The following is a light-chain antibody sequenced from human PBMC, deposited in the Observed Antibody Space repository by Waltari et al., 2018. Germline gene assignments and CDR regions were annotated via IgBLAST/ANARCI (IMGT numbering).Light chain of an antibody. CDR1: QSVLSSSNNKNF. J-gene: IGKJ1*01. CDR3: QQYYITPPT. Sequence: DIVMTQSPDSLTVSLGERVTVNCKSSQSVLSSSNNKNFLAWYQQKPGQPPKLLIYWASTRGSGVPDRFSGSGYGTDFTLTISSLQAEDVAVYYCQQYYITPPTFGQGTKVEIK. CDR2: WAS. V-gene: IGKV4-1*01.